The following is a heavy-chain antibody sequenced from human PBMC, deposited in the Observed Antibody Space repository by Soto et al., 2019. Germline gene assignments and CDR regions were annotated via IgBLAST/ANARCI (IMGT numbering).Heavy chain of an antibody. CDR1: GDSISRNSYY. CDR3: ARVRDFGDLFDS. CDR2: IYHTGRT. Sequence: SETLSLTCTVSGDSISRNSYYWGWVRQPPGKGLEWIGSIYHTGRTNHNPSLRSRVTISVDTSENQFSLRLTSVTAVDTAVYYCARVRDFGDLFDSWGQGTLVTVSS. J-gene: IGHJ4*02. V-gene: IGHV4-39*01. D-gene: IGHD4-17*01.